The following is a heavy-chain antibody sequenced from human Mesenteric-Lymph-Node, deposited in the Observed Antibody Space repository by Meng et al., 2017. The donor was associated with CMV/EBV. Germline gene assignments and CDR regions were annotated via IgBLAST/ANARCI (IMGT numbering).Heavy chain of an antibody. D-gene: IGHD3-3*01. Sequence: SETLSLTCTVYGGSFSGYSWNWIRQPPGKGLEWVGEIDHSGSSNYNPSLEGRITLSIDTSKKQFSLNLTSVTAADTAVYYCARTSYYTSDYFDYWGQGTLVTVSS. CDR3: ARTSYYTSDYFDY. V-gene: IGHV4-34*01. CDR1: GGSFSGYS. CDR2: IDHSGSS. J-gene: IGHJ4*02.